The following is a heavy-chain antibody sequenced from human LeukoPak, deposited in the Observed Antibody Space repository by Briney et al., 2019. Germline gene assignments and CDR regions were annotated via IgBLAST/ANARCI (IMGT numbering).Heavy chain of an antibody. J-gene: IGHJ4*02. CDR2: IKQDGSEK. CDR1: GFTFSSYW. D-gene: IGHD2-15*01. V-gene: IGHV3-7*01. CDR3: VRSNGWTPDY. Sequence: GGSLRLSCAASGFTFSSYWMNWVREVLGKGLEWVAIIKQDGSEKFHVDSVKGRFTISRDNAKTSLFLQMNSLRVEDTSVYYCVRSNGWTPDYWGQGTLVTVSS.